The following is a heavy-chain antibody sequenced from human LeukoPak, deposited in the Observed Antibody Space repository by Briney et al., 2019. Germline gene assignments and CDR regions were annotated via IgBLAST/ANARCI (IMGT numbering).Heavy chain of an antibody. V-gene: IGHV3-74*01. CDR1: GFTFSSYW. J-gene: IGHJ4*02. CDR2: IKSDGSTT. Sequence: GGSLRLSCAVSGFTFSSYWMHWVRQAPGKGLAWVSRIKSDGSTTSYADSVKGRFTISRDNAKNIVYLQMNSLRVEDTGLYYCARDLAYSSSWYYFDYWGQGTLVTVSS. D-gene: IGHD6-13*01. CDR3: ARDLAYSSSWYYFDY.